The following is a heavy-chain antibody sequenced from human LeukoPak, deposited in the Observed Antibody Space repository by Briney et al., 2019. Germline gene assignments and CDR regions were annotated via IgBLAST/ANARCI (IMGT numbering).Heavy chain of an antibody. J-gene: IGHJ3*02. CDR2: IDPNSGGT. CDR1: GYTFNGYY. CDR3: GGGKLGIWRAFES. V-gene: IGHV1-2*02. Sequence: GASVNVSCKASGYTFNGYYMHGVRQAPAQGLEWMGWIDPNSGGTNHAQKLQGRVNMTRETSISTAHMEVSSQRSDDSAVLYWGGGKLGIWRAFESWGQGAMVTVSS. D-gene: IGHD7-27*01.